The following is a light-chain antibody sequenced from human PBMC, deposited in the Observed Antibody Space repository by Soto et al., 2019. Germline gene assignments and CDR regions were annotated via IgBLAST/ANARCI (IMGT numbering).Light chain of an antibody. CDR1: QSVSNNY. Sequence: EIVLTQSPGTLSLSPGDRATLSCRASQSVSNNYLAWYQQKPGQAPRLLIYGASSRATGVPDKFSGSGSGTDFTLTISRLEPEDFAVYYCQQYGTTHLTFGGGTKVEIK. V-gene: IGKV3-20*01. CDR2: GAS. J-gene: IGKJ4*01. CDR3: QQYGTTHLT.